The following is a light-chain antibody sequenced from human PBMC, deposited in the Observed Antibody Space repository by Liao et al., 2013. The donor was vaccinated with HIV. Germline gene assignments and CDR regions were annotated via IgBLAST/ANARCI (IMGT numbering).Light chain of an antibody. CDR3: QSADSSGTCPV. V-gene: IGLV3-25*03. Sequence: SSVLTQPPSVSVSPGQTARITCSGDALPKQYAYWYQQKPGQAPVLLIYKDSERPSGIPERFSGSSSGTTVTLTISGVQAEDEADYYCQSADSSGTCPVFGGGTKLTVL. CDR1: ALPKQY. J-gene: IGLJ3*02. CDR2: KDS.